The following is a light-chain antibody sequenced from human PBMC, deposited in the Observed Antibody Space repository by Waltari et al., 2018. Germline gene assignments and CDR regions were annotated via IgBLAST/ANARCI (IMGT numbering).Light chain of an antibody. CDR3: MQATQWPYT. CDR1: QSLVHSDGNTY. J-gene: IGKJ2*01. CDR2: KVS. V-gene: IGKV2-30*02. Sequence: DVALTQSPLSLPVTLGQPASISCRSTQSLVHSDGNTYLNWFQQRPGQSPRRLTYKVSNPDSGVPERFSGSGSGPDFTLKISRVEAEDVGAVYYCMQATQWPYTFGQGTKMEIE.